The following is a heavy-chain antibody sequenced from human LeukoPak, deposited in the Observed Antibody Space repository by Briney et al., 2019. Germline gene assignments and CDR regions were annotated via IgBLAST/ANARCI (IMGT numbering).Heavy chain of an antibody. J-gene: IGHJ4*02. CDR2: ISSSSSTI. Sequence: GGSLRLSCAASGFTVSSYRMNWVRQAPGKGLEWVSYISSSSSTIYYADSVKGRFTISRDNAKNSLYLQMNSLRAEDTAVYYCARDRTARAKVRGVADYWGQGTLVTVSS. D-gene: IGHD3-10*01. CDR3: ARDRTARAKVRGVADY. V-gene: IGHV3-48*01. CDR1: GFTVSSYR.